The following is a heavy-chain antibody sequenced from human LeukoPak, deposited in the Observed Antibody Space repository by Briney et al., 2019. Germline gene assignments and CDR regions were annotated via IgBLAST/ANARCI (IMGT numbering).Heavy chain of an antibody. CDR2: IKQDGSEK. D-gene: IGHD3-10*01. CDR3: ARDGDSSGRAYFDY. V-gene: IGHV3-7*01. J-gene: IGHJ4*02. CDR1: GVTFSSYW. Sequence: GGSLRLSCAASGVTFSSYWMSWVRQAPGKGLEWVANIKQDGSEKYYVDSVKGRFTISRDNAKNSLYLQMNSLRAEDTAVYYCARDGDSSGRAYFDYWGQGTLVTVSS.